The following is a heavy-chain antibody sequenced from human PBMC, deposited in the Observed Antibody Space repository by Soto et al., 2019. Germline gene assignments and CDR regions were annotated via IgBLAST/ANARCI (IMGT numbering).Heavy chain of an antibody. CDR3: ARGGDYYDSSGNDAFDI. J-gene: IGHJ3*02. D-gene: IGHD3-22*01. CDR2: IYTSGST. Sequence: QVQLQESGPGLVKPSETLSLTCTVSGGSISSYYWSWIRQPAGKGLEWIGRIYTSGSTNYNPSLKSRVTMSVDTSKNQFSLKLSSVTAADTAVYHCARGGDYYDSSGNDAFDIWGQGTMVTVSS. CDR1: GGSISSYY. V-gene: IGHV4-4*07.